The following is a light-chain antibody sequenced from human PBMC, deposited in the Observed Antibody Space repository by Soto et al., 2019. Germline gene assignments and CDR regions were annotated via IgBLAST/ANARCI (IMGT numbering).Light chain of an antibody. Sequence: EIGFTQSPGTLLLSPGGRATLSCRGSQSVSTNYLAWYQQEPGQSPRLLIYGATSRATGIPDRFSGRGSGTGLILPIRSLEPEDFAVYFCHQYGTSPYTLAQGTK. CDR3: HQYGTSPYT. CDR1: QSVSTNY. CDR2: GAT. J-gene: IGKJ2*01. V-gene: IGKV3-20*01.